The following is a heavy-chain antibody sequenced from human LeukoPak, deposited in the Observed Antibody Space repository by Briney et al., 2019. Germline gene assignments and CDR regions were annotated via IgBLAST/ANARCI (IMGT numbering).Heavy chain of an antibody. CDR2: IYYSGST. CDR3: ARGEDSSWYAFDI. J-gene: IGHJ3*02. CDR1: GGSISSYY. Sequence: SETLSLTCTVSGGSISSYYWSWIRQPPGKGLEWIGHIYYSGSTNYNPSLKSRVTISVDTSKNQFSLKLSSVTAADTAVYYCARGEDSSWYAFDIWGQGTMVTVSS. V-gene: IGHV4-59*01. D-gene: IGHD6-13*01.